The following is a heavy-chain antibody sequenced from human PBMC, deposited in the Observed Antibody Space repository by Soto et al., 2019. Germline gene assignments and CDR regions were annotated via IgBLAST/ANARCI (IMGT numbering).Heavy chain of an antibody. CDR2: VYSSGTT. V-gene: IGHV4-4*07. D-gene: IGHD3-22*01. Sequence: QVQLQESGPGLVKPSETLSLTCSVSGGSINSYWWSWIRQPAGKGLEWIGHVYSSGTTDYNPSLHRRATMAVETSKNQFSLKLTYVTAADTAVYYCARGIGSSAYAEGYWGQGIQVTVSS. CDR1: GGSINSYW. J-gene: IGHJ4*02. CDR3: ARGIGSSAYAEGY.